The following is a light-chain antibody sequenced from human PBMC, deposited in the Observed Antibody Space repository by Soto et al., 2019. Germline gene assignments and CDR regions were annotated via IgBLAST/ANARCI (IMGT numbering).Light chain of an antibody. CDR1: SSDVGGYNY. CDR3: SSYTGSSTPYV. Sequence: QSALTQPASVSGSPGQSITISCTGTSSDVGGYNYVSWYQHHPRKAPKLMIFEVSNRPSGVSNRFSGSKSGNTASLTISRLQAEDEADYYCSSYTGSSTPYVFGTGTKLTVL. CDR2: EVS. J-gene: IGLJ1*01. V-gene: IGLV2-14*01.